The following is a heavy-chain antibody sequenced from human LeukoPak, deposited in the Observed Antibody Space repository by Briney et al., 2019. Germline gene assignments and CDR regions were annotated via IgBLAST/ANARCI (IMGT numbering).Heavy chain of an antibody. V-gene: IGHV5-51*01. CDR3: ARRSYHYESSGYPSNNGFDI. CDR1: GYSFPDYW. D-gene: IGHD3-22*01. J-gene: IGHJ3*02. Sequence: GESLKISCRGSGYSFPDYWVGWVRQMPGKGLEWMGIIYPGDSDTRYSPSFQGQVTISADKSISTAYPQWSSLKASDTAMYYCARRSYHYESSGYPSNNGFDIWGQGTMVTVSS. CDR2: IYPGDSDT.